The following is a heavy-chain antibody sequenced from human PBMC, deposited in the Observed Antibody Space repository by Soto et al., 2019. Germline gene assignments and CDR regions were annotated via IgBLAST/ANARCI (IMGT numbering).Heavy chain of an antibody. CDR1: GESISNFY. V-gene: IGHV4-4*07. D-gene: IGHD6-19*01. CDR3: ARDRYGWYPGFDLDI. J-gene: IGHJ6*02. Sequence: QVRLQESGPGQLRPSETLSLTCSVSGESISNFYWSWIRQSAGKGLEWIGHVHVSGGTDYNAPLQSRVSMSVDTSSHHVSLQLRSLTAADTAIYYCARDRYGWYPGFDLDIWGPGTTVTVSS. CDR2: VHVSGGT.